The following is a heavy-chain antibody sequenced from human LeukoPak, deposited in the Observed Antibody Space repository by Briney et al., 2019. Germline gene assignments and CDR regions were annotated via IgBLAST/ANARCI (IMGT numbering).Heavy chain of an antibody. CDR1: GFTFSSYA. V-gene: IGHV3-23*01. CDR3: AKTLHILEASSGWYASDY. D-gene: IGHD6-19*01. Sequence: GGSLRLSCAASGFTFSSYAMSWVRQAPGKGLEWVSAISGSGGSTYYADSVRGRFTISRDNSKNTLYLQMNSLRAEDTAVYYCAKTLHILEASSGWYASDYWGQGTLVTVSS. J-gene: IGHJ4*02. CDR2: ISGSGGST.